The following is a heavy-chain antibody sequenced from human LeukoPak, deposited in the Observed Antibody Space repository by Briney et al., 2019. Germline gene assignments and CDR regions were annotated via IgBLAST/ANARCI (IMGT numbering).Heavy chain of an antibody. D-gene: IGHD3-10*01. CDR2: INHSGRT. Sequence: KPSETLSCNGAGYSGSIIAFHWSCIRHPPGQGRMGSGEINHSGRTNYNPSLKSRVTISVDTSKNQFSLKLSSVTAADTAVYYCARGRLLWFGELLWRAYGMDVWGKGTTVTVSS. CDR1: SGSIIAFH. J-gene: IGHJ6*04. CDR3: ARGRLLWFGELLWRAYGMDV. V-gene: IGHV4-34*01.